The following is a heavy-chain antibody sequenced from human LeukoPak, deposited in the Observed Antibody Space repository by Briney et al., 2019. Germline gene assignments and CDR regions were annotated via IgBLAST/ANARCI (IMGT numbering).Heavy chain of an antibody. CDR1: GFTFRNYG. V-gene: IGHV3-30*18. CDR2: ISYDGSNK. CDR3: AKGSGWFGELVAY. J-gene: IGHJ4*02. Sequence: GGSLRLSCAVSGFTFRNYGMYWVRQAPGKGLEWVAVISYDGSNKYHADSVKGRFAISRDNSRNTLYLQMNSLRPEDTAVYYCAKGSGWFGELVAYWGQGTVVTGSS. D-gene: IGHD3-10*01.